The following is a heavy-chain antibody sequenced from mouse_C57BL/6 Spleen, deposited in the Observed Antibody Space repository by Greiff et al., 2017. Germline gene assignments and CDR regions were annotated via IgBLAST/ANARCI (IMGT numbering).Heavy chain of an antibody. J-gene: IGHJ2*01. V-gene: IGHV1-4*01. D-gene: IGHD2-3*01. CDR2: INPSSGYT. CDR1: GYTFTSYT. Sequence: QVQLQQSGAELARPGASVKMSCTASGYTFTSYTMHWVKQRPGQGLEWIGYINPSSGYTKYNQKFKDKATLTADKSSSTAYMQLSSLTSEDSAVYYCARSRIDGYLYYFDYWGQGTTLTVSS. CDR3: ARSRIDGYLYYFDY.